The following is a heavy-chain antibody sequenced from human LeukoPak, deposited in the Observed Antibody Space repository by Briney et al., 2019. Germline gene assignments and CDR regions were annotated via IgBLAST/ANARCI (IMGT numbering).Heavy chain of an antibody. Sequence: ASVKVSSKASGYTFTGYYMHWVRQAPGQGLEWMGWINPNSGGTNYAQKFQGRVTMTRDTSISTAYMELSRLRSDDTAVYYCARVTGYDWESFHDYWGQGTLVTVSS. D-gene: IGHD5-12*01. CDR1: GYTFTGYY. CDR3: ARVTGYDWESFHDY. CDR2: INPNSGGT. V-gene: IGHV1-2*02. J-gene: IGHJ4*02.